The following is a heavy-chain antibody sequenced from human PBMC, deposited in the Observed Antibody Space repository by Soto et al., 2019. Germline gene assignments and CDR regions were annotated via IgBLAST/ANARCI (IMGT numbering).Heavy chain of an antibody. V-gene: IGHV1-18*01. Sequence: QVQLVQSGAEVRKPGASVKVSCKASGYTFSTSGMSWLRQAPGQGLEWMGWISTYNGDTNDAPKFQDRVTMTSDTSTSTVYMELRSLRSDDTAVYYFARAGAAPHYYYGMDVWGQGTRVTVSS. D-gene: IGHD2-15*01. CDR2: ISTYNGDT. J-gene: IGHJ6*02. CDR3: ARAGAAPHYYYGMDV. CDR1: GYTFSTSG.